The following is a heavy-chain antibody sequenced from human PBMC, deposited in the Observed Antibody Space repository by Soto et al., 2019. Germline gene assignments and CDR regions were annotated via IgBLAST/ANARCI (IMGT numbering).Heavy chain of an antibody. V-gene: IGHV3-23*01. J-gene: IGHJ3*02. CDR1: GFTFSNYA. CDR3: AKDRYCSGGSCYSEWAFDI. CDR2: ISGSGGST. Sequence: EVQLLESGGGLVQPGGSLRLSCAASGFTFSNYAMSWVRQAPGKGLEWVSAISGSGGSTYYADSVKGRFTISRGNSKNTLFLQMNSLRAEDTAVYYCAKDRYCSGGSCYSEWAFDIWGQGTMVTVSS. D-gene: IGHD2-15*01.